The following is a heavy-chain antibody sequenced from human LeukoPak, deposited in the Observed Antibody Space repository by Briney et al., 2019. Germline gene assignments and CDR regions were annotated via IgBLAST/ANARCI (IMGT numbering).Heavy chain of an antibody. CDR2: ISSSSSTI. V-gene: IGHV3-48*04. CDR3: ARDQSSQTYYYDSSGPY. J-gene: IGHJ4*02. D-gene: IGHD3-22*01. CDR1: GFTFSSYS. Sequence: GGSLRLSCAASGFTFSSYSMNWVRQAPGKGLEWVSYISSSSSTIYYADSVKGRFTISRDNAKNSLYLQMNSLRAEDTAVYYCARDQSSQTYYYDSSGPYWGQGTLVTVSS.